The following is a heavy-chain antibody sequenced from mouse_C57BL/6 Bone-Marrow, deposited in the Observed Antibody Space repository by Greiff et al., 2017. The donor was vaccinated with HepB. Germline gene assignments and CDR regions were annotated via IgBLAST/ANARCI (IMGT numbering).Heavy chain of an antibody. CDR3: ARQGAYYSNYDYAMDY. CDR1: GFTFSSYG. V-gene: IGHV5-6*01. Sequence: EVQVVESGGDLVKPGGTLKLSCAASGFTFSSYGMSWVRQTPDKRLEWVATISSGGSYTYYPDSVKGRFTISRDNAKNTLYLQMSSLKSEDTAMYYCARQGAYYSNYDYAMDYWGQGTSVTVSS. J-gene: IGHJ4*01. D-gene: IGHD2-5*01. CDR2: ISSGGSYT.